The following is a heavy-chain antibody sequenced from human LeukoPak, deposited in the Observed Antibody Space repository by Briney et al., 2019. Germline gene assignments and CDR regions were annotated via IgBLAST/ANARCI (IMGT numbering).Heavy chain of an antibody. CDR1: GNRFTNYW. CDR3: ARPMRVGSGSYYPFDY. V-gene: IGHV5-51*01. J-gene: IGHJ4*02. CDR2: IYPADSDT. Sequence: GESLKISCKGSGNRFTNYWIGWVRQMPGKGLEWMGIIYPADSDTRYSPSFQGQVTISADKSISTAYLQWSSLKASDTAMYYCARPMRVGSGSYYPFDYWGQGTLVTVSS. D-gene: IGHD3-10*01.